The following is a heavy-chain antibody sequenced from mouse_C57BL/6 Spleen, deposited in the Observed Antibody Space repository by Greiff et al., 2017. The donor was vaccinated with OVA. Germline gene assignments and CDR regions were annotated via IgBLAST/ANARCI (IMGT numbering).Heavy chain of an antibody. V-gene: IGHV1-39*01. D-gene: IGHD1-1*01. Sequence: EVKLQESGPELVKPGASVKISCKASGYSFTDYNMNWVKQSNGKSLEWIGVINPNYGTTSYNQKFKGKATLTVDQSSSTAYMQLNSLTSEDSAVYYCARRKYYGSSYGDYFDYWGQGTTLTVSS. CDR2: INPNYGTT. CDR1: GYSFTDYN. J-gene: IGHJ2*01. CDR3: ARRKYYGSSYGDYFDY.